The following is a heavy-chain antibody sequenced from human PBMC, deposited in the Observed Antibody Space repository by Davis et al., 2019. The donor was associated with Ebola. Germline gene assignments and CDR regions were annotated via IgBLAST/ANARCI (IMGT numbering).Heavy chain of an antibody. D-gene: IGHD3-22*01. Sequence: PGGSLRLSCAASGFTFSSHGMHWVRQAQGKGLEWMAVISYDGSNNYYADFVKGRFTISRDNSKNTLYLQMNSLRAEDTAVYLCARDRGDSSGYYYFDYWGQGTLVTVSS. J-gene: IGHJ4*02. CDR1: GFTFSSHG. V-gene: IGHV3-30*03. CDR3: ARDRGDSSGYYYFDY. CDR2: ISYDGSNN.